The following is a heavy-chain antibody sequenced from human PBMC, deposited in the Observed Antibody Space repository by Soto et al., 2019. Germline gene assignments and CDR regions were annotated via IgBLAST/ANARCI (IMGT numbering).Heavy chain of an antibody. CDR1: GGSISSSSYY. V-gene: IGHV4-39*01. CDR2: IYYSGST. Sequence: QLQLQESGPGLVKPSETLSLTCTVSGGSISSSSYYWGWIRQPPGKGLEWIWSIYYSGSTYYNPSLNRRVTISVDTSKNQFSLKLSSVTAADTAVYYCARPPYCGGDCYSDFYYFQHWGQGTLVTVSS. J-gene: IGHJ1*01. D-gene: IGHD2-21*02. CDR3: ARPPYCGGDCYSDFYYFQH.